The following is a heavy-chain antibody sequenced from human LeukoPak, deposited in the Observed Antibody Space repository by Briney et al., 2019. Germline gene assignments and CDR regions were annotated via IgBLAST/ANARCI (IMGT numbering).Heavy chain of an antibody. CDR3: ARGLRYYDSSGYPVLDY. V-gene: IGHV4-34*01. D-gene: IGHD3-22*01. CDR1: GGSFSDYY. Sequence: SETLSLTCAVYGGSFSDYYWSWIRQPPGKGLEWIGEINHSGSTNYNPSLKSRVTISVDTSKNQFSLKLSSVTAADTAVYYCARGLRYYDSSGYPVLDYWGQGTLVTVSS. J-gene: IGHJ4*02. CDR2: INHSGST.